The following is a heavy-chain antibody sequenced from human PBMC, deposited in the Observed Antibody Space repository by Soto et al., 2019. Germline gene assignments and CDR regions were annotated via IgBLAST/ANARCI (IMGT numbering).Heavy chain of an antibody. V-gene: IGHV1-58*01. J-gene: IGHJ6*02. CDR2: IVVGSGNT. Sequence: QLVQSGAEVKKPGASVKVSCKASGFTFTSSAVQWVRQARGQRLEWIGWIVVGSGNTNYAQKFQERVTITRDMSTSTAYMELSSLRSEDTAVYYCAADLPLEEARDYYYGMDVWGQGTTVTVSS. CDR3: AADLPLEEARDYYYGMDV. CDR1: GFTFTSSA.